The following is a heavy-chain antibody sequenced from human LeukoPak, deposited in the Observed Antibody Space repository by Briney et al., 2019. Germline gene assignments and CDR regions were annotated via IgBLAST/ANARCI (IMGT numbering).Heavy chain of an antibody. J-gene: IGHJ4*02. Sequence: GGSLRLSCAASGFTFSSYAMSWVRQAPGKGLERVSAISGSGGNTYYAGSVKGRFTISRDNSNNTLYLQMNSLGAEDTAVYYCAKEASGWSYGDYWGQGTLVMVSS. CDR2: ISGSGGNT. CDR3: AKEASGWSYGDY. CDR1: GFTFSSYA. D-gene: IGHD6-19*01. V-gene: IGHV3-23*01.